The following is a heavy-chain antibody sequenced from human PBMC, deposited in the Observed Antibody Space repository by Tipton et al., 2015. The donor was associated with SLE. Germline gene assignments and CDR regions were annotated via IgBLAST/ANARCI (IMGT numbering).Heavy chain of an antibody. V-gene: IGHV4-34*01. D-gene: IGHD5-18*01. CDR1: GGSFSGYY. CDR3: AISLGYSYGFQGY. CDR2: INHSGST. J-gene: IGHJ4*02. Sequence: TLSLTCAVYGGSFSGYYWSWIRQPPGKGLEWIGEINHSGSTNYNPSLKSRVTISVDTSKNQFSLKLSSVTAADTAVYYCAISLGYSYGFQGYWGQGTLVTVSS.